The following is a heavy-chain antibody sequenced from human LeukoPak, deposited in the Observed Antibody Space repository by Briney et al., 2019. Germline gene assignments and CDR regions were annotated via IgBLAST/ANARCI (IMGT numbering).Heavy chain of an antibody. D-gene: IGHD3-3*01. CDR2: IYYSGST. J-gene: IGHJ4*02. CDR1: GGSISSSSYY. CDR3: ARVYDLYSGIDY. V-gene: IGHV4-39*07. Sequence: KPSETLSLTCTVSGGSISSSSYYWGWIRQPPGKGLEWIGSIYYSGSTYYNPSLKSRVTISVDTSKNQFSLKLSSVTAADTAVYYCARVYDLYSGIDYWGQGTLVTVSS.